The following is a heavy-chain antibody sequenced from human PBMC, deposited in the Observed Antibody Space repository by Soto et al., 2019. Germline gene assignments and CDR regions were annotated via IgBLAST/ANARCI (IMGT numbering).Heavy chain of an antibody. Sequence: GGSLRLSCAASAFTVRSNYMSWVRQAPGKGLEWVSAISSDGGTYYTDSVKGRFTISRDNSKNTLYLQMNSLTAEDTAVYYCARDVIAVAGSADYWGQGTLVT. CDR2: ISSDGGT. CDR1: AFTVRSNY. CDR3: ARDVIAVAGSADY. D-gene: IGHD6-19*01. V-gene: IGHV3-53*01. J-gene: IGHJ4*02.